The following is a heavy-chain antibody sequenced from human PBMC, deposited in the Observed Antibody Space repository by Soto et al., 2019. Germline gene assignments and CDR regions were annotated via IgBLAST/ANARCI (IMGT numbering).Heavy chain of an antibody. Sequence: EVQLVESGGGLVKPGGSLRLSCAASGFTFSEYSINWVRQAPGKGLVWVSSIGSSITSSYYADSVEGRFTISRDNARNTLFLQMNSLRVEDAGVYYCVRGPREDYGGYVLYYYYGMDVWGQGTTVTVSS. J-gene: IGHJ6*02. CDR1: GFTFSEYS. CDR2: IGSSITSS. CDR3: VRGPREDYGGYVLYYYYGMDV. D-gene: IGHD4-17*01. V-gene: IGHV3-21*01.